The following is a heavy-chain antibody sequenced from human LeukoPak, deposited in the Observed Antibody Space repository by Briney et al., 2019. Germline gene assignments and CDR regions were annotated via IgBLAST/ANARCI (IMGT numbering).Heavy chain of an antibody. D-gene: IGHD3-9*01. CDR2: IYYSGST. V-gene: IGHV4-59*01. CDR1: GGSFSSYY. J-gene: IGHJ3*02. CDR3: ARENDILTGYYFAFDI. Sequence: SETLSLTCAVYGGSFSSYYWSWIRQPPGKGLEWIGYIYYSGSTNYNPSLKSRVTISVDTSKNQFSLKLSSVTAADTAVYYCARENDILTGYYFAFDIWGQGTMVTVSS.